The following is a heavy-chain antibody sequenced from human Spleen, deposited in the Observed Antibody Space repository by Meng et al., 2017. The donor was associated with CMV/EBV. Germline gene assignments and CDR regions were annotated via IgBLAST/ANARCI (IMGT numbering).Heavy chain of an antibody. CDR2: ISSSSSHT. D-gene: IGHD2-2*02. CDR3: ARDEGYCSTTTCYNWDFDL. Sequence: FSSYSVNWVRQAPGKGLEWVSSISSSSSHTYYADSVKGRFTISRDNAKNTLNLQMNSLRAEDTAVYYCARDEGYCSTTTCYNWDFDLWGRGTLVTVSS. J-gene: IGHJ2*01. V-gene: IGHV3-21*01. CDR1: FSSYS.